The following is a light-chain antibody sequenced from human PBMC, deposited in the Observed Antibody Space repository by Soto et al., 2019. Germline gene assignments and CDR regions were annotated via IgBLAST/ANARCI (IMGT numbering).Light chain of an antibody. Sequence: QSAMTQPRSVSGSPGLSVTMSCTGTSSDVGRYNYVSWYQHHPGKAPKLMIYDVSTRPSGVPDRFSGSKSGTTASLTISGLQAEDEADYYCCSYAGSPDVFGTGTKLTVL. J-gene: IGLJ1*01. V-gene: IGLV2-11*01. CDR3: CSYAGSPDV. CDR2: DVS. CDR1: SSDVGRYNY.